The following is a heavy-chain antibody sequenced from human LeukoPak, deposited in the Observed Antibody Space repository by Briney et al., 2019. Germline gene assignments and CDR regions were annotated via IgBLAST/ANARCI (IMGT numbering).Heavy chain of an antibody. D-gene: IGHD4-23*01. CDR2: ISDDGSRQ. CDR3: ARETSFTVVTPLPDY. V-gene: IGHV3-30-3*01. J-gene: IGHJ4*02. CDR1: GFTFSNYA. Sequence: PGRSLRLSCAATGFTFSNYAIHWGRQAPGKGLEWVAFISDDGSRQHYADSVKGRFTISRDNSKNTLNLQMNSLRAEDTAVYYCARETSFTVVTPLPDYWSQGTLVTVSS.